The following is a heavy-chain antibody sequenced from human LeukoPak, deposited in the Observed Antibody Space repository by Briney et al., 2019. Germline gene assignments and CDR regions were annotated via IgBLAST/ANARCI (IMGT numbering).Heavy chain of an antibody. D-gene: IGHD3-16*02. J-gene: IGHJ4*02. CDR3: AKGRQGSYPYYFDY. V-gene: IGHV3-9*01. CDR1: GFTFSSYA. CDR2: ISWNSGSI. Sequence: GGSLRLSCAASGFTFSSYAMSWVRQAPGKGLEWVSGISWNSGSIGYADSVKGRFTISRDNAKNSLYLQMNSLRAEDTALYYCAKGRQGSYPYYFDYWGQGTLVTVSS.